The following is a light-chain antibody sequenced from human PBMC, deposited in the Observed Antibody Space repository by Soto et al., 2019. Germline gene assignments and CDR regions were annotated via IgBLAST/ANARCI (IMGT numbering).Light chain of an antibody. J-gene: IGLJ2*01. CDR3: SSYTSSSTLGV. Sequence: QSALTQPASVSGSPGQSITISCTGTSSDVGSYNLVSWYQHHPGKAPKLMIYDVSNRPSGVSNRFSGSKSGNTASLTISGLQAEDEADYYCSSYTSSSTLGVFGGGTKLTVL. CDR2: DVS. V-gene: IGLV2-14*02. CDR1: SSDVGSYNL.